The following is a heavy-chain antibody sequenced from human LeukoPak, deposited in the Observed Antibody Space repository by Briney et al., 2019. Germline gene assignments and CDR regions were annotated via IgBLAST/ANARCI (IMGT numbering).Heavy chain of an antibody. CDR2: IRGDSRYT. V-gene: IGHV3-23*01. J-gene: IGHJ4*02. D-gene: IGHD2-8*01. CDR1: GFTFSSYA. Sequence: GGTLRLSCAASGFTFSSYAMTWVRQGPGKGLEWVSSIRGDSRYTYYADSVKGRFIISRDNSKNTLNLRLNSLKVEDTAVYFCAKEYCSNGVCYVGFDSWGQGTLVTVSS. CDR3: AKEYCSNGVCYVGFDS.